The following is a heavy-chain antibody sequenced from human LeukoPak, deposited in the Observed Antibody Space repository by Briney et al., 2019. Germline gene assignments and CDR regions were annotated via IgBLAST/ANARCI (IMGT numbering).Heavy chain of an antibody. J-gene: IGHJ1*01. CDR3: AKDSGSGSYYIPEYFQH. Sequence: GGSLRLSCAASGFTFSSYGMHWVRQAPGKGLEWVAFIRYDGGNKYYADSVKGRFTISRDNSKNTLYLQMNSLRAEDTAVYYCAKDSGSGSYYIPEYFQHWGQGTLVTVSS. V-gene: IGHV3-30*02. D-gene: IGHD3-10*01. CDR2: IRYDGGNK. CDR1: GFTFSSYG.